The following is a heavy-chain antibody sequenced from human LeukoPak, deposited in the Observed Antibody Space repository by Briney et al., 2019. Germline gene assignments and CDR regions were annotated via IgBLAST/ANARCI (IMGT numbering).Heavy chain of an antibody. Sequence: GGSLRLSCAASGFTVSTNYMTWVRQAPGKGLDWVSIINTGGYTYYIDSVKGRFTFSRDKSKNTLYLQMTFLNVEDTAVYYCARGGGSYLQWGQGTLVTVSS. CDR2: INTGGYT. CDR3: ARGGGSYLQ. J-gene: IGHJ4*02. V-gene: IGHV3-53*01. D-gene: IGHD1-26*01. CDR1: GFTVSTNY.